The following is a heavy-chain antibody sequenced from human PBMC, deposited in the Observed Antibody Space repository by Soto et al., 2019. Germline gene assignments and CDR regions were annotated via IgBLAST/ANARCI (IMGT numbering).Heavy chain of an antibody. CDR1: GFTFDDFG. V-gene: IGHV3-9*01. J-gene: IGHJ4*02. Sequence: SLKLSCAASGFTFDDFGTHWVRQVPGKGLEWVSGIIWNSGYIGYADSVKGRFTISRDNAKNSLYLQMNSLRAEDTAVYYCARVRGAYAIDYWGQG. CDR3: ARVRGAYAIDY. CDR2: IIWNSGYI. D-gene: IGHD5-12*01.